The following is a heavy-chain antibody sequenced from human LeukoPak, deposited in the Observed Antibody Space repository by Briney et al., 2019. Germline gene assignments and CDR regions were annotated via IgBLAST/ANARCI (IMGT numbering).Heavy chain of an antibody. Sequence: SVKVSCKASGGTFSSYAISWVRQAPGQGLEWMGRIIPIFGIANYAQKFQGRVTITADKSTSTAYMELSSLRSEDTAVYYCARVRYYDSSGDPFDYWGQGTLVTVSS. D-gene: IGHD3-22*01. CDR2: IIPIFGIA. CDR1: GGTFSSYA. CDR3: ARVRYYDSSGDPFDY. J-gene: IGHJ4*02. V-gene: IGHV1-69*04.